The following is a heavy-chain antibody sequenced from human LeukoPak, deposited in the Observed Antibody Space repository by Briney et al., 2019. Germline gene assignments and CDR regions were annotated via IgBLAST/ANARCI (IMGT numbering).Heavy chain of an antibody. CDR3: GKDPRGSGSHYFDT. CDR1: GFTFSTNA. V-gene: IGHV3-23*01. CDR2: ISGSGGNT. D-gene: IGHD1-26*01. J-gene: IGHJ4*02. Sequence: GGSLRLSCAASGFTFSTNAMRWVRLAPGKGLEWVSAISGSGGNTYYADSVKGRFTISRDNSKKPLYVQMNSLRVQDTAVYYYGKDPRGSGSHYFDTWGKGTLVTVSS.